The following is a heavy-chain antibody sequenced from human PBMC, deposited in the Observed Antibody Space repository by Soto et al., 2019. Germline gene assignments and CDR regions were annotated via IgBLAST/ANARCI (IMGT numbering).Heavy chain of an antibody. CDR2: IRGRGGGA. J-gene: IGHJ4*02. D-gene: IGHD3-3*01. CDR3: ANELHSRAICGVVIDY. Sequence: GVSLRLSCAASGFTFSSSAMSWVRKAPGKGLEWVSAIRGRGGGAYYADYVKGLITINRDNFKNTLYLQMNSLRADDAALYYCANELHSRAICGVVIDYWGQGTLVTVSS. CDR1: GFTFSSSA. V-gene: IGHV3-23*01.